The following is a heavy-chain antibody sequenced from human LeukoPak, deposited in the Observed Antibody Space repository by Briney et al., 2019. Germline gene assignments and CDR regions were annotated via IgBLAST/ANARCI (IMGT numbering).Heavy chain of an antibody. V-gene: IGHV4-30-4*01. J-gene: IGHJ4*02. Sequence: SQTLSLTCTVSGGSISSDDYFWSWIRQPPGKGLEWIGYIYFSGSTYYNPSLKSRVTISVDTSKNQFSLKLSSVTAADTGVYYCARYYDILTGYFDFLGQGTLVTVSS. CDR1: GGSISSDDYF. D-gene: IGHD3-9*01. CDR3: ARYYDILTGYFDF. CDR2: IYFSGST.